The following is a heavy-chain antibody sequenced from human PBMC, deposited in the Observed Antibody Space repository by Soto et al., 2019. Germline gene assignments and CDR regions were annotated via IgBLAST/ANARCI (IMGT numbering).Heavy chain of an antibody. CDR1: GYAFTSYG. CDR3: ARTATGSYHSAY. J-gene: IGHJ4*02. Sequence: QVQLVQSGPEVKNPGASVMVSCVASGYAFTSYGVNWVRQAPGQGLEWMGWIAPHSGRTTYLPKFQGRVTMTADVSTNTAYIDLRSLASDDTGTYFCARTATGSYHSAYWGQGTVVTVAS. D-gene: IGHD3-10*01. CDR2: IAPHSGRT. V-gene: IGHV1-18*04.